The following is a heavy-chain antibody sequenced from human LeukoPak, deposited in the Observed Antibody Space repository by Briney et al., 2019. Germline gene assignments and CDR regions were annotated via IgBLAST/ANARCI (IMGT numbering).Heavy chain of an antibody. Sequence: GGPLRLSCAASGFTFDDCAMHWVRQAPGKGLEWVSSISWKSDSIAYADSVRGRFTISRDNAKNSLYLQMNSLRAEDTAVYYCAKDIGSSIWYADYWGQGTLVTVSS. CDR2: ISWKSDSI. CDR1: GFTFDDCA. J-gene: IGHJ4*02. D-gene: IGHD6-13*01. V-gene: IGHV3-9*01. CDR3: AKDIGSSIWYADY.